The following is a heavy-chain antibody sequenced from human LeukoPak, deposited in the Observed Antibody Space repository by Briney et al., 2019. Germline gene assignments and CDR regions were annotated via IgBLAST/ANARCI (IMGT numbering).Heavy chain of an antibody. CDR3: ARAGTYYYDSSDAFGI. D-gene: IGHD3-22*01. Sequence: ASVKVSCKASGYTFTSYGISWVRQAPGQGLEWMGWISAYNGNTNYAQKLQGRVTMTTDTSTSTAYMELRSLRSDDTAVYYCARAGTYYYDSSDAFGIWGQGTMVTVSS. V-gene: IGHV1-18*01. CDR1: GYTFTSYG. J-gene: IGHJ3*02. CDR2: ISAYNGNT.